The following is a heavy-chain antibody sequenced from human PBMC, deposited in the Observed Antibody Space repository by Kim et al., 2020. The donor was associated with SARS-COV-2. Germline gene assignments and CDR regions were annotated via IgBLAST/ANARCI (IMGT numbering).Heavy chain of an antibody. D-gene: IGHD1-26*01. CDR2: IFHTGNT. CDR3: AAQIHEYLLH. Sequence: SETLSLTCAVSGSSISSSNWWSWVRQPPGKGLEWIGEIFHTGNTKYSASLKSRATISMDKSKNQFSLKVTSVTAADTAVYYCAAQIHEYLLHWGQGTLVT. CDR1: GSSISSSNW. J-gene: IGHJ4*01. V-gene: IGHV4-4*02.